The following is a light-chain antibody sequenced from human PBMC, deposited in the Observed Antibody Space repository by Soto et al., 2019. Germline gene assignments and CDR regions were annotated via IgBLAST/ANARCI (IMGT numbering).Light chain of an antibody. CDR2: GAS. Sequence: EIVLTQSPDTLSLSPGESATLSCRASQSVRSSYLAWYQQKPGQAPRLLIYGASTRATGIPARFSGSGSGTEFTLTISSLQSEDFAVYYCQQYNNWPPTFGQGTKVDIK. V-gene: IGKV3-15*01. J-gene: IGKJ1*01. CDR1: QSVRSSY. CDR3: QQYNNWPPT.